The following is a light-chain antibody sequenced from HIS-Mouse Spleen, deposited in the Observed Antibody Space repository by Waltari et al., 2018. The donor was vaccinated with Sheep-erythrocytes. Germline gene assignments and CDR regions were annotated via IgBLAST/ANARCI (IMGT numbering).Light chain of an antibody. CDR1: SSDVGGYNY. V-gene: IGLV2-11*01. J-gene: IGLJ1*01. CDR3: CSYAGSYNHV. CDR2: DVS. Sequence: QSALTQPHSVSGSPGQSVTISCTGTSSDVGGYNYVSWYQQHPGKAPKLMIYDVSKRPSGVPVRFSGSKSGNTASLTISGLHAEDEADYYCCSYAGSYNHVFATGTKVTVL.